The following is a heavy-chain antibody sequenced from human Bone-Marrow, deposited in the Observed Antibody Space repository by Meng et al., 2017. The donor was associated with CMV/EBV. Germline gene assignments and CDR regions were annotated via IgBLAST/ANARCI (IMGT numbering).Heavy chain of an antibody. CDR1: GCTFEEYA. CDR2: NSWNSGSI. D-gene: IGHD4-17*01. V-gene: IGHV3-9*01. Sequence: SLKTPCAASGCTFEEYAMHLVRQAPGKGLEWVSGNSWNSGSIGYADSVKGRFTITRDNANNSLYLQMNSLRAEDKSLYDCAKDSSRTTVYYYYGMDVWGQGTTVTVSS. J-gene: IGHJ6*02. CDR3: AKDSSRTTVYYYYGMDV.